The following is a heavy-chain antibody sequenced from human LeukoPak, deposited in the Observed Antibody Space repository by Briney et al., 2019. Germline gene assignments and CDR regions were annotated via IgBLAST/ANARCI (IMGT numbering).Heavy chain of an antibody. CDR3: VRDPSVAGDDY. J-gene: IGHJ4*02. CDR2: SSSGGSAI. D-gene: IGHD6-19*01. Sequence: PGGSLRLSCAASGFTFSSYEMNWVRQAPGKGLEWVSYSSSGGSAIYYADSVKGRFTISRDNAKNSLYLQMNSLGAEDTAVYYCVRDPSVAGDDYWGQGTLVTVSS. CDR1: GFTFSSYE. V-gene: IGHV3-48*03.